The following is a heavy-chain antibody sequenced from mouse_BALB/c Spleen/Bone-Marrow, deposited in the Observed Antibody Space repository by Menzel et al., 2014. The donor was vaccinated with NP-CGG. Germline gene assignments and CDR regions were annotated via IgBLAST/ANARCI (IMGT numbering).Heavy chain of an antibody. D-gene: IGHD2-3*01. V-gene: IGHV1-18*01. CDR3: ARRWSGAMDY. CDR2: INPYNGAT. J-gene: IGHJ4*01. CDR1: GYSFTACF. Sequence: EVLLQQSGPELVKPGASMKRSCKASGYSFTACFIHWIKQSQVKSLEWIGRINPYNGATTYNQNFNDKARLTADKSSSTAYMELHSLTSEDSAFYCCARRWSGAMDYWGQGTSVTVSS.